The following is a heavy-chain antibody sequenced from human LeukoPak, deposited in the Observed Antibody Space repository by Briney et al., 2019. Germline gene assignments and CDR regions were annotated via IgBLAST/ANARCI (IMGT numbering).Heavy chain of an antibody. CDR2: ISYDGSNK. D-gene: IGHD4-23*01. CDR1: GFTFSSYS. J-gene: IGHJ4*02. Sequence: GGSLRLSCAASGFTFSSYSMNWVRQAPGKGLEWVAVISYDGSNKYYADSVKGRFTISRDNSKNTLYLQMNSLRAEDTAVYYCARSYGGNLDYWGQGTLVTVSS. CDR3: ARSYGGNLDY. V-gene: IGHV3-30*03.